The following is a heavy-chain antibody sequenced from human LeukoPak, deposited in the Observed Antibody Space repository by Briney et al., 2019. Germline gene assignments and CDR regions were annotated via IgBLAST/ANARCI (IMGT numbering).Heavy chain of an antibody. V-gene: IGHV1-18*01. CDR3: ARGRGYCSSTSCYFRAFDI. D-gene: IGHD2-2*01. CDR1: GYTFTSYG. Sequence: ASVKVSCKASGYTFTSYGISRVRQAPGQGLEWMGWISAYNGNTNYAQRLQGRVTMTTDTSTSTAYMELRSLRSDDTAVYYCARGRGYCSSTSCYFRAFDIWGQGTMVTVSS. CDR2: ISAYNGNT. J-gene: IGHJ3*02.